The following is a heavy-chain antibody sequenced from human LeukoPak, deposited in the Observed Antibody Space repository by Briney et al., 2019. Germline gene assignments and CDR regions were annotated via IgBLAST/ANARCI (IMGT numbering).Heavy chain of an antibody. V-gene: IGHV4-59*01. D-gene: IGHD3-3*01. CDR2: IYYSGST. J-gene: IGHJ5*02. CDR3: ARHVVEGVTIFAPKSKNWFDP. Sequence: SETLSLTCAVYGGSFSDYYWSWIRQPPGKGLEWIGYIYYSGSTNYNPSLKSRVTISVDTSKNQFSLKLSSVTAADTAVYYCARHVVEGVTIFAPKSKNWFDPWGQGTLVTVSS. CDR1: GGSFSDYY.